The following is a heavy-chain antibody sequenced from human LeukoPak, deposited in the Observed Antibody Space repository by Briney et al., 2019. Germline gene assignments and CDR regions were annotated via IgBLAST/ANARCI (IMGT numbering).Heavy chain of an antibody. CDR3: ARGGRKQQLVRRYFDY. J-gene: IGHJ4*02. CDR1: GGSFSGYY. V-gene: IGHV4-34*01. CDR2: INHSGST. Sequence: SETLSLTCAVYGGSFSGYYWSWVRQPPGKGLEWVGEINHSGSTNYNPSLKRRVTISVDTSKNQFSLKLSSVTAAYTAVYYCARGGRKQQLVRRYFDYWGQGTLVTVSS. D-gene: IGHD6-13*01.